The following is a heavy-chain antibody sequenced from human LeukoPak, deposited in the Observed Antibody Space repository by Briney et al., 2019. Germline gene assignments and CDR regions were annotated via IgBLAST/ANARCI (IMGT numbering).Heavy chain of an antibody. J-gene: IGHJ5*02. CDR3: AHRYCSGGSCYLPTLWFDP. V-gene: IGHV2-5*01. D-gene: IGHD2-15*01. CDR2: IYWNDDK. CDR1: GFSLTTSGVG. Sequence: SGPTLVNPTQTLTLTCTLSGFSLTTSGVGVGWIRQPPGKALEWLALIYWNDDKRYSPSLKSRLTITKDTSKNQVVLTMTNMDPVDTGTYYCAHRYCSGGSCYLPTLWFDPWGQGTLVTVSS.